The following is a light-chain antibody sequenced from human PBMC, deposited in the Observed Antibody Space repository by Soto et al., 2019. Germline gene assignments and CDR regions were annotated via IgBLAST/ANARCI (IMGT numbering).Light chain of an antibody. Sequence: DIQMTQSPSTLSASVGDRVTVTCRASQTISSWLAWYQLKPGKAPKLLIYKASSLESGVPSRFSGSGSGTEFTLTISSLQPDDFANYYCQQYDAYPLTFGGGTKVEIK. CDR1: QTISSW. V-gene: IGKV1-5*03. J-gene: IGKJ4*01. CDR3: QQYDAYPLT. CDR2: KAS.